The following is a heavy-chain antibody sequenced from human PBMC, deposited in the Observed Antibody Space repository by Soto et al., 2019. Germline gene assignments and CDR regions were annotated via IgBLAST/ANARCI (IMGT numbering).Heavy chain of an antibody. Sequence: PGESLKISCKGSGYRFSTYWIGWVRQMPGKGLEWMGIIHPGDSETTYNPSFQGQVTFSADKSTNTAYLQWSSLKASGTAMYYCARIDTGGYNYYYYGMDAWGQGTTVTVSS. D-gene: IGHD2-8*02. CDR2: IHPGDSET. CDR3: ARIDTGGYNYYYYGMDA. V-gene: IGHV5-51*01. CDR1: GYRFSTYW. J-gene: IGHJ6*02.